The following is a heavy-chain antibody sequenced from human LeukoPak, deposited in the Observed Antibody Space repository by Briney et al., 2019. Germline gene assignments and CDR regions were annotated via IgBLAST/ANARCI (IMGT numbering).Heavy chain of an antibody. J-gene: IGHJ4*02. CDR3: ARGLGRQQLVSPFDY. V-gene: IGHV4-38-2*02. CDR1: GYSISSGYY. Sequence: SETLSLTCTVSGYSISSGYYWSWIRQPLGKGLEWLASIYHSGTIYYNPSLKSRVTISVDTSKNQFTLKLTSVTAADTAVYYCARGLGRQQLVSPFDYWGQGTLVTVSS. CDR2: IYHSGTI. D-gene: IGHD6-13*01.